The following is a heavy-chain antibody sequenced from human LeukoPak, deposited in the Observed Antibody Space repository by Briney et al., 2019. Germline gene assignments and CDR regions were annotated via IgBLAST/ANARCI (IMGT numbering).Heavy chain of an antibody. J-gene: IGHJ4*02. CDR3: ARPPRGRGTPPKIDY. CDR1: GFTFSSYA. CDR2: ISYDGSNK. V-gene: IGHV3-30-3*01. Sequence: PGGSLRLSCAASGFTFSSYAMHWVRQAPGKGLEWVAVISYDGSNKYYADSVKGRFTISRDNSKNTLYLQMNSLRAEDTAVYYYARPPRGRGTPPKIDYWGQGTLVTVSS. D-gene: IGHD3-10*01.